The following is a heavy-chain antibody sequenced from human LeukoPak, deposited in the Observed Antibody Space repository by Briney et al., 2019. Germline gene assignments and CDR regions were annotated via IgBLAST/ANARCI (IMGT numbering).Heavy chain of an antibody. V-gene: IGHV4-39*07. CDR3: ARSHDHLWGNYPDY. Sequence: SETLSLTCTVSGGSISSSSYYWGWIRQPPGKGLEWIGSIYYSGSTYYNPSLKSRVTIPVDTSKNQFSLRLNSVTAADTAMYYCARSHDHLWGNYPDYWGQGTLVTVSS. J-gene: IGHJ4*02. D-gene: IGHD3-16*02. CDR1: GGSISSSSYY. CDR2: IYYSGST.